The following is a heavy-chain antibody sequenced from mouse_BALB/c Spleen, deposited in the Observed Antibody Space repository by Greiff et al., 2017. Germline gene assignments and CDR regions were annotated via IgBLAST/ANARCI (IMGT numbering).Heavy chain of an antibody. Sequence: DVKLVESGGGLVKPGGSLKLSCAASGFTFSSYYMSWVRQTPEKRLELVAAINSNGGSTYYPDTVKGRFTISRDNAKNTLYLQMSSLKSEDTALYYCARHEGDYDGYYFDYWGQGTTLTVSS. CDR3: ARHEGDYDGYYFDY. V-gene: IGHV5-6-2*01. J-gene: IGHJ2*01. CDR2: INSNGGST. CDR1: GFTFSSYY. D-gene: IGHD2-4*01.